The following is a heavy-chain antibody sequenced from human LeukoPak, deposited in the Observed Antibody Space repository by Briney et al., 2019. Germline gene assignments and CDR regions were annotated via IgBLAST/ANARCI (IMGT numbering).Heavy chain of an antibody. V-gene: IGHV3-23*01. Sequence: GGSLRLFCAASGFTFSSYVMTWVRQAPGKGLEWVSTISGSGERTYYADSVKGRLTISRDDSRNTLYLQMNSLRAEDTARYYCARQKDPNHYSYGLDVWGLGTTVTVSS. CDR2: ISGSGERT. J-gene: IGHJ6*02. CDR3: ARQKDPNHYSYGLDV. CDR1: GFTFSSYV.